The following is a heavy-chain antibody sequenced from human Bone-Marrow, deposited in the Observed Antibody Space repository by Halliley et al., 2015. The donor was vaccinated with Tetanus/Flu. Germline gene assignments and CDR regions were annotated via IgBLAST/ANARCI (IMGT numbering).Heavy chain of an antibody. D-gene: IGHD2-21*02. CDR2: VYHSGST. CDR3: ARSPRRIRVTTFDD. J-gene: IGHJ4*02. CDR1: GVSVRSATDY. Sequence: TLSLTCNVSGVSVRSATDYWAWIRQPPGKGLEWIGYVYHSGSTSYRPSLKSRVIILVDTSKNQFSLKLIPVTAADTAVYYCARSPRRIRVTTFDDWGQGTLVTVSS. V-gene: IGHV4-61*01.